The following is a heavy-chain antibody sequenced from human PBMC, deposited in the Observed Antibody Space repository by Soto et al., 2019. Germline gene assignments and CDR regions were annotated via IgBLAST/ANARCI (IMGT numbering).Heavy chain of an antibody. J-gene: IGHJ4*01. CDR1: GFTFSSYA. D-gene: IGHD6-6*01. CDR3: AKRGAGSSSSPGYNDC. CDR2: LSGSGGST. V-gene: IGHV3-23*01. Sequence: VGSLRLSCAASGFTFSSYAMSRVRQAPGQGLGWVSALSGSGGSTHYADSVKGRFSISRDNSKNTLYLQMNSLRAEHTAIYFCAKRGAGSSSSPGYNDCWGHGAPVTVSS.